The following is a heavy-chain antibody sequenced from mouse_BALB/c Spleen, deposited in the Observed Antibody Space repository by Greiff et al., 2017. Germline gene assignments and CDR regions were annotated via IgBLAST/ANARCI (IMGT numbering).Heavy chain of an antibody. Sequence: VQLQQSGAELVRPGASVKLSCTASGFNIKDYYMHWVKQRPEQGLEWIGWIDPENGDTEYAPKFQGKATMTADTSSNTAYLQLSSLTSEDTAVYYCNALSLLRNYYAMDYWGQGTSVTVSS. CDR1: GFNIKDYY. D-gene: IGHD1-2*01. V-gene: IGHV14-4*02. CDR3: NALSLLRNYYAMDY. CDR2: IDPENGDT. J-gene: IGHJ4*01.